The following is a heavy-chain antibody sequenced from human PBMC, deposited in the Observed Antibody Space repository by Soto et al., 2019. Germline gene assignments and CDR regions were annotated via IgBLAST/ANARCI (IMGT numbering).Heavy chain of an antibody. Sequence: QVQLVESGGGVVQPGRSLRLSCAASGFTFSSYGMHWVRQAPGKGLEWVAVISYDGSNKYYADSVTGRFTISRDNSKNTLYLQMNSLRAEDTAVYYCAKDLLNTAMARTEDYGMDVWGQGTTVTVSS. V-gene: IGHV3-30*18. CDR3: AKDLLNTAMARTEDYGMDV. D-gene: IGHD5-18*01. CDR2: ISYDGSNK. J-gene: IGHJ6*02. CDR1: GFTFSSYG.